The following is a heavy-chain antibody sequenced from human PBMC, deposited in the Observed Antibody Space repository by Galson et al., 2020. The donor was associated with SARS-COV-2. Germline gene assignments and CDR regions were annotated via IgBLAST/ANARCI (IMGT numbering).Heavy chain of an antibody. D-gene: IGHD3-3*01. V-gene: IGHV1-24*01. Sequence: ASVKVSCKVSGYTLTEFSMHWVRQAPGKGLEWMGGFDPEDGETIYAQKFQGRVTMTEDTSTDTAYMELSSLRSEDTAVYYCATAPTIFGDPQGYYYYYGMDVWGQGTTVTVSS. CDR2: FDPEDGET. CDR3: ATAPTIFGDPQGYYYYYGMDV. J-gene: IGHJ6*02. CDR1: GYTLTEFS.